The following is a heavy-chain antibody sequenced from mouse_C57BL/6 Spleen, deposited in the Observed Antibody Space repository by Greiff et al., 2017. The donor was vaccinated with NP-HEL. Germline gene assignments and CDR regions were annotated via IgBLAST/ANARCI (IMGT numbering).Heavy chain of an antibody. Sequence: DVMLVESGGGLVKPGGSLKLSCAASGFTFSDYGMHWVRQAPEKGLEWVAYISSGSSTIYYADTVKGRFTISRDNAKNTLFLQMTSLRSEDTAMYYCARPYDGYYWGFAYWGQGTLVTVSA. J-gene: IGHJ3*01. CDR2: ISSGSSTI. D-gene: IGHD2-3*01. CDR1: GFTFSDYG. V-gene: IGHV5-17*01. CDR3: ARPYDGYYWGFAY.